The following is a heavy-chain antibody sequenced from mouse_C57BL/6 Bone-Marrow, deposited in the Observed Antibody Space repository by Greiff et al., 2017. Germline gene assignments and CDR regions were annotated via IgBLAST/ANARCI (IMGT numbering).Heavy chain of an antibody. V-gene: IGHV1-59*01. D-gene: IGHD1-1*01. J-gene: IGHJ1*03. CDR1: GYTFTSYW. CDR2: IDPSDSYT. CDR3: LSFYVRRYFDV. Sequence: QVHVKQPGAELVRPGTSVKLSCKASGYTFTSYWMHWVKQRPGQGLEWIGVIDPSDSYTNYNQKFKGKATLTVDTSSSTAYMQLSSLTSEDSAVYYCLSFYVRRYFDVWGTGTTVTVSS.